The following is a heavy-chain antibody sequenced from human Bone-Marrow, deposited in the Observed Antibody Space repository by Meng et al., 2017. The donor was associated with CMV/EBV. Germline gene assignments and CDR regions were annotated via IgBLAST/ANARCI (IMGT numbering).Heavy chain of an antibody. Sequence: GESLKISCAASGFTFSSYAMHWVRQAPGKGLEWVANIKQDGSEKYYVDSVKGRFNISRDNAKISLYLQMNSLRAEDSAVYCCAGASVKYWGQGTLVTVSS. D-gene: IGHD4-11*01. V-gene: IGHV3-7*01. J-gene: IGHJ4*02. CDR2: IKQDGSEK. CDR3: AGASVKY. CDR1: GFTFSSYA.